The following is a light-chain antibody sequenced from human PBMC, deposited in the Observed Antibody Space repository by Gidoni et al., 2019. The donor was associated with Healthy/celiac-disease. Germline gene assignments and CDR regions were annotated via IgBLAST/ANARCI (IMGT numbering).Light chain of an antibody. J-gene: IGKJ1*01. CDR1: QSVSSSY. CDR2: GAS. CDR3: QQYGSSQT. Sequence: VLTQSPGTLSLSPGERATLSCRASQSVSSSYLAWYQQKPGQAPRLLIYGASSRATGIPDRCSGSGSGTDFTLTISRLEPEDFAVYYCQQYGSSQTFGQGTKVEIK. V-gene: IGKV3-20*01.